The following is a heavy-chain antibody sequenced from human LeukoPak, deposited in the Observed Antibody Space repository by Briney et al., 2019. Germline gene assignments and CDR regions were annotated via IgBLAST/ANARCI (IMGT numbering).Heavy chain of an antibody. CDR3: ARDNMVRGVIVY. CDR2: ISAYNGNT. Sequence: ASVKVSCKSSGYTVTSYGIIWVRQAPGQGLEWMGWISAYNGNTNYAQKLQGRVTMTTDTSTSTAYMELRSLRSDDTAVYYCARDNMVRGVIVYWGQGTLVTVSS. J-gene: IGHJ4*02. CDR1: GYTVTSYG. D-gene: IGHD3-10*01. V-gene: IGHV1-18*01.